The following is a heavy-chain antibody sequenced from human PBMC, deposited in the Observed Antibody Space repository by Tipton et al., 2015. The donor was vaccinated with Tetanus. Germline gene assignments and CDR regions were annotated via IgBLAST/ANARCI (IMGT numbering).Heavy chain of an antibody. J-gene: IGHJ3*02. CDR3: ARDRHPYRISGAFRGNDALDI. CDR2: ISSSGST. Sequence: TLSLTYSVSGGSLRSGDHYWSWIRQPPGKGLEWLAYISSSGSTNSNYSLKSRITMSRDTSKNQFSLKLASVTAADTAVYFCARDRHPYRISGAFRGNDALDIWGPGALVTVSS. V-gene: IGHV4-61*08. CDR1: GGSLRSGDHY. D-gene: IGHD1-26*01.